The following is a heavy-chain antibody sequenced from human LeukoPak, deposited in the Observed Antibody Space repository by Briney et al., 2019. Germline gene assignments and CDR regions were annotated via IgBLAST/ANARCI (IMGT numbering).Heavy chain of an antibody. CDR1: GFTFSDYS. CDR2: IGIDSGNT. CDR3: ARDYKYAFDN. J-gene: IGHJ4*02. Sequence: GWSLRLSCAASGFTFSDYSMNWVRQAPGKGLEWISYIGIDSGNTNYADSVQGRFTISGDKAKNSLYLQMNSLRVEDTAVYSCARDYKYAFDNWGQGTLVTVSS. D-gene: IGHD5-24*01. V-gene: IGHV3-48*01.